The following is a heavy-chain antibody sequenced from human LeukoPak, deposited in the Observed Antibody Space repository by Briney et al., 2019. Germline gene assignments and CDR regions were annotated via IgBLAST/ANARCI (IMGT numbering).Heavy chain of an antibody. CDR1: GFTLSNYA. CDR2: IGTNGGDT. V-gene: IGHV3-64D*06. J-gene: IGHJ4*02. CDR3: MTRAWGPPHY. D-gene: IGHD3-16*01. Sequence: PGGSLRLSCSGSGFTLSNYALHWVRQAPGKGLECISAIGTNGGDTYYADSVKGRFTISRDNSKNTVYLQMSSLRIEDTAVYHCMTRAWGPPHYWGQGTLVTVSS.